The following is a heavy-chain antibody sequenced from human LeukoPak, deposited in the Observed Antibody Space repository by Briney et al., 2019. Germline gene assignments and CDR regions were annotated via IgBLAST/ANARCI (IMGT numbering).Heavy chain of an antibody. CDR3: GLYSSSWGPRAAFDI. D-gene: IGHD6-13*01. V-gene: IGHV4-59*12. Sequence: SETLSLTCTVSGGSISSYYWSWIRQPPGKGLEWIGYIYYSGSTNYNPSLKSRVTISVDTSKNQFSLKLSSVTAADTAVYYCGLYSSSWGPRAAFDIWGQGTMVTVSS. CDR2: IYYSGST. J-gene: IGHJ3*02. CDR1: GGSISSYY.